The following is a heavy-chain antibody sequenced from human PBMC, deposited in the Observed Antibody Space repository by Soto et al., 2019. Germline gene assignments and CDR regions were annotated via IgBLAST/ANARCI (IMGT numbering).Heavy chain of an antibody. D-gene: IGHD2-2*01. CDR1: GGSISTNNW. CDR3: ARERGAGTYQGFDY. J-gene: IGHJ4*02. V-gene: IGHV4-4*02. CDR2: VHHTGNT. Sequence: QVQLQESGPGLVKPSGTLSLTCAVSGGSISTNNWWHWIRQPPGEGLEWIGEVHHTGNTNYSPSLQSRVTMSLDESRNQFSLSLTSVTAADTAVYYCARERGAGTYQGFDYWGQGTLVTVSS.